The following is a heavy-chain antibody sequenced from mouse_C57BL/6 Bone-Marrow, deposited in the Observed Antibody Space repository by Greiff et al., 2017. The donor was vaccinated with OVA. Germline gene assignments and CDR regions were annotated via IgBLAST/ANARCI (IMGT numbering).Heavy chain of an antibody. CDR1: GYTFTSYW. J-gene: IGHJ3*01. CDR3: ARKAGDGYYLAWFAY. V-gene: IGHV1-61*01. CDR2: IYPSDSET. D-gene: IGHD2-3*01. Sequence: QVQLQQSGAELVRPGSSVKLSCKASGYTFTSYWMDWVKQRPGQGLEWIGNIYPSDSETHYNQKFKDKATLTVDKSSSTAYMQLSSLTSEDSAVYYCARKAGDGYYLAWFAYWGQGTLVTVSA.